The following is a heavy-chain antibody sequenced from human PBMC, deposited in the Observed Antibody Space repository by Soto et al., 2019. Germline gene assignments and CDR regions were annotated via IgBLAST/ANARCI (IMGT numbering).Heavy chain of an antibody. CDR3: AKTGTDGSWFDP. D-gene: IGHD1-1*01. CDR1: GFSLSNSGMR. V-gene: IGHV2-70*04. J-gene: IGHJ5*02. Sequence: GSGPTLVNPTQTLKLTCTFSGFSLSNSGMRVSWIRQPPGKALEWLARIDWDDDKFYSTSLRSRLTISKDTSKNQVVLTMTNMDPVDTATYYCAKTGTDGSWFDPWGQGTLVTVSS. CDR2: IDWDDDK.